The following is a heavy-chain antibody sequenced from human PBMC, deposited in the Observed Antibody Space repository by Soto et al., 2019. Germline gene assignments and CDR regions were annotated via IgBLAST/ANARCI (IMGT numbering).Heavy chain of an antibody. CDR3: AAYSHKGY. J-gene: IGHJ4*02. CDR1: GGSISSYY. Sequence: NPSETLSLTCTVSGGSISSYYWSWIRQPPGKGLEWIGYIYYSGSTYYADSVKGRFTISRDSSKNTLYLQMNSLRAEDTAMYYCAAYSHKGYWGQGTLVTVSS. CDR2: IYYSGST. V-gene: IGHV4-59*03. D-gene: IGHD3-16*01.